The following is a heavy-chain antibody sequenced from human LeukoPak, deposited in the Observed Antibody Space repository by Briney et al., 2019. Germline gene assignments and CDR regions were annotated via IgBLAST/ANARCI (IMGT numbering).Heavy chain of an antibody. V-gene: IGHV3-21*01. J-gene: IGHJ3*02. D-gene: IGHD6-25*01. CDR1: DFTFSTYN. Sequence: GGSLRLSCAASDFTFSTYNMNWVRQAPGKGLEWVSSISSSSSYIYYADSVKGRFTISRDNAKNSLYLQMNSLRAEDTAVYYCARDQYSSGSPSAFDIWGQGTMVTVSS. CDR2: ISSSSSYI. CDR3: ARDQYSSGSPSAFDI.